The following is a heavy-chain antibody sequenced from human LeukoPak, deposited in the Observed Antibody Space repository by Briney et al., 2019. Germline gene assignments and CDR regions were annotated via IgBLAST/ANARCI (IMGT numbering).Heavy chain of an antibody. CDR1: GYSFTSYW. D-gene: IGHD1-26*01. Sequence: GESLKISCQGSGYSFTSYWISWVRQMPGKGLEWMGRIDPSDSYTNYSPSFQGHVTISADKSISTAYLQWSSLKASDTAMYYCASIVGATTDYWGQGTLVTVSS. CDR2: IDPSDSYT. J-gene: IGHJ4*02. CDR3: ASIVGATTDY. V-gene: IGHV5-10-1*01.